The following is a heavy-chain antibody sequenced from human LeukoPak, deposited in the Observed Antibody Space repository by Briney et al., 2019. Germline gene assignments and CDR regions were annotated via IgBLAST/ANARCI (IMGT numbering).Heavy chain of an antibody. V-gene: IGHV3-11*01. CDR1: GFTFSDYY. CDR3: AREAYSSGWPDY. CDR2: ISSSGSTK. J-gene: IGHJ4*02. D-gene: IGHD6-19*01. Sequence: PGGSLRLSCAASGFTFSDYYMSWIRQAPGEGLEGVSYISSSGSTKHYADSVKGRFTISRDNAKDSLYLQMNSLRAEDTAVYYCAREAYSSGWPDYWGQGTLVTVSS.